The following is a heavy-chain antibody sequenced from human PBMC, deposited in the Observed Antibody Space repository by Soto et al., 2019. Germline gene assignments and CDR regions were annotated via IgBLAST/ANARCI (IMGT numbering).Heavy chain of an antibody. V-gene: IGHV3-64*01. Sequence: GVSLILFCAASGFTSSSYAMHWVRQAPGKGLEYVSAISSNGGSTYYANSVKGRFTISRDNSKNTLYLQMGSLRAEDMAVYYCARQGRAVSSYYFDYWGQGTLVTVPS. CDR2: ISSNGGST. D-gene: IGHD3-10*01. CDR1: GFTSSSYA. J-gene: IGHJ4*02. CDR3: ARQGRAVSSYYFDY.